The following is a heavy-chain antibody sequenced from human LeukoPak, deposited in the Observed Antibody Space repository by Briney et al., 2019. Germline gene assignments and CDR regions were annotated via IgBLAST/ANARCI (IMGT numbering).Heavy chain of an antibody. V-gene: IGHV4-59*08. CDR2: IYYSGST. CDR3: ARHRDYGYALDI. Sequence: PSETLSLTCTVSGGSISSYYWSWIQQPPGKGLEWIGYIYYSGSTNYNPSLKSRVTISVDTSKNQFSLKLSSVTAADTSLYYCARHRDYGYALDIWGQGTMVTVSS. J-gene: IGHJ3*02. CDR1: GGSISSYY. D-gene: IGHD4-17*01.